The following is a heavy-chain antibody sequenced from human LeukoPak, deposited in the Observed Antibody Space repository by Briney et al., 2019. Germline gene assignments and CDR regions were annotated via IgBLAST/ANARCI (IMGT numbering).Heavy chain of an antibody. CDR1: GGSMSSGDYY. V-gene: IGHV4-30-4*08. J-gene: IGHJ5*02. Sequence: PSETLSLTYTVSGGSMSSGDYYWSWIRQPPGKGLEWIGYIHYSGNTYYNPSLKSRLIISVDTSKIQFSLKLRSVTAADTAVYYCARDRGYNWNYSWFDPWGQGTLVTVSS. CDR2: IHYSGNT. D-gene: IGHD1-7*01. CDR3: ARDRGYNWNYSWFDP.